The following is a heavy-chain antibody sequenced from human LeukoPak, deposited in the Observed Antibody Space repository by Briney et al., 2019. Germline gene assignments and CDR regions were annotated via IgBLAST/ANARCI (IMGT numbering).Heavy chain of an antibody. CDR3: ARGYCSGGGCYSVENWFDP. D-gene: IGHD2-15*01. V-gene: IGHV1-2*06. CDR2: INPNSGGT. Sequence: ASVKVSCKASGYTFTGYYIFWVRQAPGQGLKWMGRINPNSGGTRYAQEFQGRVTMTRDTSISTAYMELSRLRSDDTAVYYCARGYCSGGGCYSVENWFDPWGQGTLVTVSS. CDR1: GYTFTGYY. J-gene: IGHJ5*02.